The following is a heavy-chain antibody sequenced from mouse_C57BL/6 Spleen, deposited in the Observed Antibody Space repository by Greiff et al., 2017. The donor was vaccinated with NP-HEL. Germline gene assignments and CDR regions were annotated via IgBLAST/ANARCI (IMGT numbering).Heavy chain of an antibody. D-gene: IGHD2-5*01. CDR1: GFTFTDYY. CDR2: IRNKANGYTT. Sequence: EVQLVESGAGLVQPGGSLSLSCAASGFTFTDYYMSWVRQPPGKALEWLGFIRNKANGYTTEYSVSVKGRFTISRADPQSNLYLQMNALRAEDSAAYYCGRSGYSNGYFDVWGTGTTVTVSS. CDR3: GRSGYSNGYFDV. V-gene: IGHV7-3*01. J-gene: IGHJ1*03.